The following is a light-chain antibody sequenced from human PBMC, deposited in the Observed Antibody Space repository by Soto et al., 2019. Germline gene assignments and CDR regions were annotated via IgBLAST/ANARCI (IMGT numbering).Light chain of an antibody. CDR1: QAIGVY. V-gene: IGKV1-27*01. J-gene: IGKJ4*01. CDR2: PAS. Sequence: DIQVTQSPSSLSASLGDRVTITCRANQAIGVYLAWCQQQPGKVPKLLIYPASALQSGVPSRFSRRGSGTDFTLTISSLQPEDIATYYCQKYNSAPLTFGGGTKVEI. CDR3: QKYNSAPLT.